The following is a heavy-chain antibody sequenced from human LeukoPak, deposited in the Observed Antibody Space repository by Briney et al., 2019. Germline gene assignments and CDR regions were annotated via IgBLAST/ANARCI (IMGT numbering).Heavy chain of an antibody. V-gene: IGHV4-31*03. J-gene: IGHJ6*02. D-gene: IGHD6-13*01. CDR3: ARAPGSSPREDYYYYGMDV. Sequence: PSETLSLTCTVSGGSISSGGYYWSWIRQHPGKGLEWIGYIYYSGSTYYNPSLKSRVTISVDTSKNQFSLKLSSVTAADTAVYYCARAPGSSPREDYYYYGMDVWCQGTTVTVSS. CDR2: IYYSGST. CDR1: GGSISSGGYY.